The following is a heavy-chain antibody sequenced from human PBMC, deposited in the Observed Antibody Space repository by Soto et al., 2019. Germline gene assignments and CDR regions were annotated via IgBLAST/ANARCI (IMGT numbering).Heavy chain of an antibody. J-gene: IGHJ5*01. D-gene: IGHD2-8*01. CDR1: GFTFSNYG. CDR2: ISYDGNNK. V-gene: IGHV3-30*18. Sequence: QVQLVESGGGVVQPGRSLRLSCAASGFTFSNYGIHWVRQAPGKGLEWVAVISYDGNNKYYADSVEGRFTISRDNYKNTVYVQMHGLRDEGTAIYDCAKDMGYCRKGVCVSSWFESWGQGRLGCVSS. CDR3: AKDMGYCRKGVCVSSWFES.